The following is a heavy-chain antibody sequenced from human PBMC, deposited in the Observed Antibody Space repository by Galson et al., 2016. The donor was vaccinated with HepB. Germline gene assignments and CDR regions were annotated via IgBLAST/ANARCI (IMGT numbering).Heavy chain of an antibody. V-gene: IGHV1-69*01. J-gene: IGHJ3*02. CDR1: GGTFSTYA. CDR2: IIPIFSTA. CDR3: ARASLLYQLLGTFDI. D-gene: IGHD2-2*01. Sequence: SCKASGGTFSTYAITWVRQAPGQGLEWMGGIIPIFSTANYAQKFQDRVTITADESTTTAYVELSSLRSGDTAVYYCARASLLYQLLGTFDIWGQGTMVTVSS.